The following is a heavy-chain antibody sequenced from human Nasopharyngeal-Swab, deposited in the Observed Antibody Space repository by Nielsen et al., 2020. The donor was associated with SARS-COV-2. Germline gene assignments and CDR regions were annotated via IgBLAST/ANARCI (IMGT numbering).Heavy chain of an antibody. D-gene: IGHD3-22*01. CDR3: ATTQYYYDSSGYYSFDY. V-gene: IGHV1-24*01. CDR2: FDPEDGET. J-gene: IGHJ4*02. Sequence: WVRQAPGQGLEWMGGFDPEDGETIYAQKFQSRVTMTEDTSTDTAYMELSSLRSEDTAVYYCATTQYYYDSSGYYSFDYWGQGTLVTVSS.